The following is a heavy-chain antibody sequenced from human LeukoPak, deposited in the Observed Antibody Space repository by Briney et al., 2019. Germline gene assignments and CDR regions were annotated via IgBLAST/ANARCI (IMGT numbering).Heavy chain of an antibody. CDR3: ARSYGGYVRSFDY. CDR2: TSSSSSTI. V-gene: IGHV3-48*04. D-gene: IGHD5-12*01. J-gene: IGHJ4*02. CDR1: GFTFSGYD. Sequence: GGSLRLSCAASGFTFSGYDMSWVRQAPGKGLEWVSYTSSSSSTIYYADSVKSRFTISRDNAKNSLYLQMNSLRAEDTAVYYCARSYGGYVRSFDYWGQGALVTVSS.